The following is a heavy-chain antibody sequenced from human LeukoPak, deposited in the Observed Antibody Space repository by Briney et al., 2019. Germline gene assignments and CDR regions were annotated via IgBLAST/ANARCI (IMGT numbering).Heavy chain of an antibody. CDR3: AKSWIAARPNVYYFDY. CDR1: GFTFSSYA. J-gene: IGHJ4*02. Sequence: GASLRLSCAASGFTFSSYATSWVRQAPGKGLEWVSAISGSGGSTYYADSVKGRFTISRDNSKNTLYLQMNSLRAEDTAVYYCAKSWIAARPNVYYFDYWGQGTLVTVSS. D-gene: IGHD6-6*01. V-gene: IGHV3-23*01. CDR2: ISGSGGST.